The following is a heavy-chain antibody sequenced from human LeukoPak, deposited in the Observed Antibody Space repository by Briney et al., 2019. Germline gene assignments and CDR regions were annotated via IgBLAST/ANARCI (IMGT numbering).Heavy chain of an antibody. CDR3: AAEGMDV. CDR2: ITSSSSTI. V-gene: IGHV3-48*01. J-gene: IGHJ6*04. Sequence: GGSLRLSCAASGFTFSSYTMSWVRQAPGKGLEWVSSITSSSSTIYYADSVKGRFTVSRDNAKNSLYLQMNSLRAEDTAVYYCAAEGMDVWGKGTTVTVSS. CDR1: GFTFSSYT.